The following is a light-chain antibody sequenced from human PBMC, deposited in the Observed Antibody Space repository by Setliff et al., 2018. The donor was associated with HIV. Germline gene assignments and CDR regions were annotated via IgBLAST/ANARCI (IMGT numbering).Light chain of an antibody. CDR1: SSDVGGYNY. Sequence: QSVLTQPASVSGSLGQSITISCTGTSSDVGGYNYVSWYQQHPGKAPKLMIYDVGNRPSGVSNRFSGSKSGNTASLTISGLQAEDEADYYCNSYTSSSTLVVFGGGTKVTV. J-gene: IGLJ2*01. CDR3: NSYTSSSTLVV. CDR2: DVG. V-gene: IGLV2-14*03.